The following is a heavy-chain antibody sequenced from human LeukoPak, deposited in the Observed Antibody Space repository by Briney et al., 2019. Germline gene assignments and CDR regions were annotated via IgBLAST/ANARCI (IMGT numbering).Heavy chain of an antibody. Sequence: ASVNVSCKASGYTFTSYDINWVRQATGQGLEWMGWMNPNSGNTGYAQKFQGRVTMTRSSSISTAYMELSSLRSEDTAVYYCARVAGSIDYWGQGTLVTVSS. CDR3: ARVAGSIDY. J-gene: IGHJ4*02. V-gene: IGHV1-8*01. CDR1: GYTFTSYD. CDR2: MNPNSGNT. D-gene: IGHD1-26*01.